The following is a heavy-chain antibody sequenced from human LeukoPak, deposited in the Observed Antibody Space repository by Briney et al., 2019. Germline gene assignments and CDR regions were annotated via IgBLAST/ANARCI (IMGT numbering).Heavy chain of an antibody. Sequence: GGSLRLSCAASGFTFSTFAMSWVRQTPGKGLEWVSVTSGGGGSTDYADSVKGRFTVSRDNSKNTLYLQMDSLTVEDTAVYYCAKSYDISRFYPYWGQGTLVTVSS. V-gene: IGHV3-23*01. D-gene: IGHD3-22*01. J-gene: IGHJ4*02. CDR3: AKSYDISRFYPY. CDR2: TSGGGGST. CDR1: GFTFSTFA.